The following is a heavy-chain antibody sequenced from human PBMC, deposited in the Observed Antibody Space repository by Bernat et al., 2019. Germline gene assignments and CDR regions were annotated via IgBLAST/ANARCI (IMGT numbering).Heavy chain of an antibody. D-gene: IGHD6-19*01. CDR3: ARGAEELWLEQCLDY. CDR2: ISYDGSNK. CDR1: GFTFSSYA. Sequence: QVQLVESGGGVVQPGRSLRLSCAASGFTFSSYAVHWVRQAPGKGLEWVAVISYDGSNKYYADSVKGRFTISRDNSKNTLYLQMNSLRAEDTAVYYCARGAEELWLEQCLDYWGQGTLVTVSS. J-gene: IGHJ4*02. V-gene: IGHV3-30-3*01.